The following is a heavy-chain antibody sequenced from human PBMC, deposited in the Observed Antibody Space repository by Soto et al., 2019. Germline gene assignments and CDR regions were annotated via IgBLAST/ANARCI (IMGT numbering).Heavy chain of an antibody. Sequence: PGGSLRLSCAASGFTFSSYAMSWVRQAPGKGLEWVSAISGSGGSTYYADSVKGRFTISRDNSKNTLYLQMNSLRAEDTAVYYCAKDSGMVRRVIPEYYLDYWGQGTLVTVSS. D-gene: IGHD3-10*01. J-gene: IGHJ4*02. V-gene: IGHV3-23*01. CDR1: GFTFSSYA. CDR3: AKDSGMVRRVIPEYYLDY. CDR2: ISGSGGST.